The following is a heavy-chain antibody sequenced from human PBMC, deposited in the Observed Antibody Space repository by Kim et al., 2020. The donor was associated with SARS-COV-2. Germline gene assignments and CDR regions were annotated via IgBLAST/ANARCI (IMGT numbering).Heavy chain of an antibody. CDR3: ASNIVVVVAATGGYFDY. CDR2: IIPILGIA. CDR1: GGTFSSYA. Sequence: SVKVSCKASGGTFSSYAISWVRQAPGQGLEWMGRIIPILGIANYAQKFQGRVTITADKPTSTAYMELSSLRSEDTAVYYCASNIVVVVAATGGYFDYWGQGTLVTVSS. D-gene: IGHD2-15*01. J-gene: IGHJ4*02. V-gene: IGHV1-69*04.